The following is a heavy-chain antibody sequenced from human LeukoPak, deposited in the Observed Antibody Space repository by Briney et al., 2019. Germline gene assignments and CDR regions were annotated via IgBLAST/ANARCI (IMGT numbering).Heavy chain of an antibody. J-gene: IGHJ3*02. CDR1: GFTFSSYA. Sequence: SGGSLRLSCAASGFTFSSYAMHWVRQAPGKGLEWVAVISYDGSNKYYADSVKGRFTISRDNSKNTLYLQMNSLRAEDTAVYYCARTLTAADAFDIWGQGTMVTVSS. V-gene: IGHV3-30-3*01. D-gene: IGHD6-13*01. CDR2: ISYDGSNK. CDR3: ARTLTAADAFDI.